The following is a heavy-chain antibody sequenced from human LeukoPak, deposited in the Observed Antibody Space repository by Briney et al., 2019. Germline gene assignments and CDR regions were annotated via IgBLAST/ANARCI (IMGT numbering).Heavy chain of an antibody. CDR1: GFTFNAYW. CDR3: ARDAKYTPDY. V-gene: IGHV3-74*01. Sequence: GGSLRLSCAASGFTFNAYWMHWVRQAPGKGLVWVSRITSDGSDTTYADSVKGRFTMSRDNAKNTLYLQMNGLRAEDTAVYYCARDAKYTPDYWGQGTLVTVS. D-gene: IGHD2-2*02. J-gene: IGHJ4*02. CDR2: ITSDGSDT.